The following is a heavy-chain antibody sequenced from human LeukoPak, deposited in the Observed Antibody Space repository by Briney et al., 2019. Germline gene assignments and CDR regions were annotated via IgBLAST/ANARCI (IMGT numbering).Heavy chain of an antibody. V-gene: IGHV3-23*01. CDR1: GFTLSTYA. CDR3: AKAPVTSCRGAYCYPFDS. Sequence: GGSLRLSCAASGFTLSTYAMSWVGQTPGKGLEWVGATSSSDAGTYHADSVRGRFTISRYNSKNTLYLQMNSLRAEDAAVYFCAKAPVTSCRGAYCYPFDSWGQGTLVTVSS. J-gene: IGHJ4*02. CDR2: TSSSDAGT. D-gene: IGHD2-21*01.